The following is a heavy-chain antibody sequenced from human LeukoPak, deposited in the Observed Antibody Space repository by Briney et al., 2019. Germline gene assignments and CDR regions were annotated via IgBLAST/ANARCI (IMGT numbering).Heavy chain of an antibody. CDR1: GGSISSGGYY. CDR3: ARDRMVQGVIIDDYYYYYYMDV. J-gene: IGHJ6*03. D-gene: IGHD3-10*01. V-gene: IGHV4-31*03. CDR2: IYYSGST. Sequence: SETLSLTCTVSGGSISSGGYYWSWIRQHPGKGLEWIGYIYYSGSTYYNPSLKSRVTISVDTSKNQFSLKLSSVTAAYTAVYYCARDRMVQGVIIDDYYYYYYMDVWGKGTTVTVSS.